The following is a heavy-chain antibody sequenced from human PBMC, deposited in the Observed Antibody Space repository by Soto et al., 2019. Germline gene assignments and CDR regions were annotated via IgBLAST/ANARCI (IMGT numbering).Heavy chain of an antibody. Sequence: WASVKVSCKASGGTFSSYAISWVRQAPGQGLEWMGGIIPIFGTANYAQKFQGRVTITADESTSTAYMELSSLRSEDTAVYYRARSEIAAADYFQHWGQGTLVTVSS. CDR1: GGTFSSYA. J-gene: IGHJ1*01. D-gene: IGHD6-13*01. V-gene: IGHV1-69*13. CDR3: ARSEIAAADYFQH. CDR2: IIPIFGTA.